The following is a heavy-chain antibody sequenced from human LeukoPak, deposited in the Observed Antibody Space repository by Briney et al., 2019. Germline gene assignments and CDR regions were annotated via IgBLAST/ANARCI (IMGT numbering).Heavy chain of an antibody. CDR1: GFTFSSYA. V-gene: IGHV3-23*01. CDR3: AKGPYYYDSSGYWIPLDY. Sequence: GGSLRLSCAASGFTFSSYAMSWVRQAPGKGLEWVSAISGSGGSTYYADSVKGRFTISRDNSKNTLYLQMNSLRAEDTAVYYCAKGPYYYDSSGYWIPLDYWGQGTLVTVSS. J-gene: IGHJ4*02. D-gene: IGHD3-22*01. CDR2: ISGSGGST.